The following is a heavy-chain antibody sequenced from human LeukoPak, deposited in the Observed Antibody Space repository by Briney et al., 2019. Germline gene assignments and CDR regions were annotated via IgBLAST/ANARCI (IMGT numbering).Heavy chain of an antibody. Sequence: GGSLRLSCAASGFTFSSYWMTWVRQAPGKGLEWVGNIKGDGSEKYYVDSVKGRFTISRDNAKNSLYLQMNSLRAEDTAVYYCAKIHCSGGSCHPPSDFDYWGQGTLVTVSS. J-gene: IGHJ4*02. V-gene: IGHV3-7*01. D-gene: IGHD2-15*01. CDR3: AKIHCSGGSCHPPSDFDY. CDR2: IKGDGSEK. CDR1: GFTFSSYW.